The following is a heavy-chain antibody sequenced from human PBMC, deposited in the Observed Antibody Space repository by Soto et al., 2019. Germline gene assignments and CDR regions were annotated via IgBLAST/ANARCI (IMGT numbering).Heavy chain of an antibody. CDR1: GGSIRSSSYY. Sequence: SETQSLTCTVSGGSIRSSSYYWGWVRQPPGKGLEWIGTIYYSGSTFYNPSLKSRVTISVDTSKNQFSLKLNSVTAADTAVYYCARHPLYYYYMDVWGKGTTVTVSS. CDR2: IYYSGST. J-gene: IGHJ6*03. CDR3: ARHPLYYYYMDV. V-gene: IGHV4-39*01.